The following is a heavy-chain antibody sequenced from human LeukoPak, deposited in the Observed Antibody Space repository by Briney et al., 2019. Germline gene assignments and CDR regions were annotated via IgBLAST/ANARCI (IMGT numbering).Heavy chain of an antibody. D-gene: IGHD1-26*01. J-gene: IGHJ4*02. Sequence: GGSLRLSCAASGLTFSSHWMHWVRQAPGKGLVWVSRITNDGSSTTYADSVKGRFTISRDNAKNTLFLQMNSLRAEDTAVYYCARDGVGAPPFDYWGQGALVTVSS. CDR1: GLTFSSHW. V-gene: IGHV3-74*01. CDR3: ARDGVGAPPFDY. CDR2: ITNDGSST.